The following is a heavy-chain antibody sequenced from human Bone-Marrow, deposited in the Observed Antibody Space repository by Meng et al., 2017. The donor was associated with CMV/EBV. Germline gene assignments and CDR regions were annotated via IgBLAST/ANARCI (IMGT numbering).Heavy chain of an antibody. V-gene: IGHV1-69*04. CDR3: ARDLGYSSSFAFDI. Sequence: SVKVSCKASGGTFSSYTISWVRQAPGQGLEWMGRIIPILGIANYAQKFQGRVTITADKSTSTAYMELSSLRSEGTAVYYCARDLGYSSSFAFDIWGQGTMVTVSS. CDR2: IIPILGIA. J-gene: IGHJ3*02. CDR1: GGTFSSYT. D-gene: IGHD6-6*01.